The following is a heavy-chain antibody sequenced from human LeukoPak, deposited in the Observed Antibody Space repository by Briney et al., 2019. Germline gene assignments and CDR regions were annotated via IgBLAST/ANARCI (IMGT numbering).Heavy chain of an antibody. Sequence: GGSLRLSCAASGFTFSNAWMSWVRQAPGKGLEWVGRIKSKTDGGTTDYAAPVKGRFTISRDDSKNTLHVQMNSLKTEDTAVYYCTTDSGSYLIDYWGQGTLVTVSS. J-gene: IGHJ4*02. CDR2: IKSKTDGGTT. CDR3: TTDSGSYLIDY. V-gene: IGHV3-15*01. D-gene: IGHD1-26*01. CDR1: GFTFSNAW.